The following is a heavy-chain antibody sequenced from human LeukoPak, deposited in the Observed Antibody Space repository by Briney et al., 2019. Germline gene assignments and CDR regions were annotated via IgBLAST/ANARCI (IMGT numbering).Heavy chain of an antibody. D-gene: IGHD5-18*01. V-gene: IGHV1-69*05. Sequence: GASVKVSCKASGGTFSSYAISWVRQAPGQGLEWMGGIIPIFGTANYAQKFQGRVTITTDESTSTAYMELSSLRSEDTAVYYCASAPRLPLGYMDVWGKGTAVTVSS. J-gene: IGHJ6*03. CDR3: ASAPRLPLGYMDV. CDR2: IIPIFGTA. CDR1: GGTFSSYA.